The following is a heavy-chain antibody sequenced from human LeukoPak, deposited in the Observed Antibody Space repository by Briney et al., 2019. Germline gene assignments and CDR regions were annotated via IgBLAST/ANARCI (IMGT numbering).Heavy chain of an antibody. CDR3: AGSYYYDSSGYYRWDRFDP. V-gene: IGHV4-59*08. D-gene: IGHD3-22*01. CDR1: GGSISSYY. CDR2: IYYSGST. J-gene: IGHJ5*02. Sequence: SETLSLTCTVSGGSISSYYWSWIRQPPGKGLEWIGYIYYSGSTNYNPSLKSRVTISVDTSKNQFSLKLSSVTAADTAVYYCAGSYYYDSSGYYRWDRFDPWAREPWPPSPQ.